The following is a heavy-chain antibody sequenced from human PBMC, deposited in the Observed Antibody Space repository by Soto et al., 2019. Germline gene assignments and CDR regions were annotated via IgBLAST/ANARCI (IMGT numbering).Heavy chain of an antibody. D-gene: IGHD1-20*01. J-gene: IGHJ4*02. CDR1: GGSFSGYY. CDR3: STGNWRSRY. V-gene: IGHV4-34*01. CDR2: INHSGST. Sequence: QVQLQQWGAGLLNPSATLSLTCAVYGGSFSGYYWHWIRQPPGKGLEWIGEINHSGSTNYNPSLKSPVNISADASKNQVSLKLRSVSAADTAVYYCSTGNWRSRYWDQGTLVTVSS.